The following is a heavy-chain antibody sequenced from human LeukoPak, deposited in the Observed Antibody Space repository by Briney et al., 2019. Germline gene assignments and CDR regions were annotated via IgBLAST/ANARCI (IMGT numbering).Heavy chain of an antibody. V-gene: IGHV4-59*01. D-gene: IGHD1-1*01. Sequence: SETLSLTCTVSGGSISSYYWSWIRQPPGKGLEWIGYTYYSGSTNYNPSLKSRVTISVDTSKNQFSLKLSSVTAADTAVYYCARDLDYFQHWGQGTLVTVSS. CDR3: ARDLDYFQH. CDR1: GGSISSYY. CDR2: TYYSGST. J-gene: IGHJ1*01.